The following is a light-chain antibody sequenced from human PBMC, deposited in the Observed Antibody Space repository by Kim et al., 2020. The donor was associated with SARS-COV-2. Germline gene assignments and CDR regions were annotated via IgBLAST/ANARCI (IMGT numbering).Light chain of an antibody. V-gene: IGLV2-14*03. Sequence: QCITISCTRTSSDVGGYNYVSWYHQHPGKAPKLMIYDVSHRPSGVSNRFSGSKSGNTASLTISGLQAEDEADYYCSSYTSSSTLYVFGTGTKVTVL. CDR2: DVS. J-gene: IGLJ1*01. CDR1: SSDVGGYNY. CDR3: SSYTSSSTLYV.